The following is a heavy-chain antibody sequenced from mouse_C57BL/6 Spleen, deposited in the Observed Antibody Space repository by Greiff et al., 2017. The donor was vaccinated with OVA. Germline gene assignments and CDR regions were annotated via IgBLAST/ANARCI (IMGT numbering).Heavy chain of an antibody. J-gene: IGHJ2*01. CDR2: IYPGDGDT. V-gene: IGHV1-80*01. CDR3: ARSGGVGYYFDY. Sequence: VQLQQSGAELVKPGASVKISCKASGYAFSSYWMNWVKQRPGKGLEWIGQIYPGDGDTNYNGKFKGKATLTADKSSSTAYMQLSSLTSEDSAVYFCARSGGVGYYFDYWGQGTTLTVSS. CDR1: GYAFSSYW. D-gene: IGHD3-2*02.